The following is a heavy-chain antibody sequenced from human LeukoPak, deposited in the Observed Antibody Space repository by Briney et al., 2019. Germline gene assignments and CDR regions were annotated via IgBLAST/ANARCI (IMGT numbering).Heavy chain of an antibody. D-gene: IGHD6-19*01. J-gene: IGHJ4*02. CDR3: ARDLSSGWYGDYFDY. Sequence: SETLSLTCTVSGYSISSGYYWGWIRQPPGKGLEWIGSIYHSGSTYYNPSLKSRVTISVDTSKNQFSLKLSSVTAADTAVYYCARDLSSGWYGDYFDYWGQGTLVTVSS. CDR1: GYSISSGYY. V-gene: IGHV4-38-2*02. CDR2: IYHSGST.